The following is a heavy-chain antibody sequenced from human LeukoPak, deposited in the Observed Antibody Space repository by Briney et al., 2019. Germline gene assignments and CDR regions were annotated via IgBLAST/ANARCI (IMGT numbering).Heavy chain of an antibody. Sequence: SETLSLTCTVSGGSISSSSYYWGWIRQPPGKGLEWIGSIYYSGSTYYNPSLKSRVTISVDTSKNQFSLKLNSVTAADTAVYYCARHLPDYDILTGYYQNWYFDLWGRGTLVTVSS. CDR2: IYYSGST. CDR1: GGSISSSSYY. D-gene: IGHD3-9*01. CDR3: ARHLPDYDILTGYYQNWYFDL. V-gene: IGHV4-39*01. J-gene: IGHJ2*01.